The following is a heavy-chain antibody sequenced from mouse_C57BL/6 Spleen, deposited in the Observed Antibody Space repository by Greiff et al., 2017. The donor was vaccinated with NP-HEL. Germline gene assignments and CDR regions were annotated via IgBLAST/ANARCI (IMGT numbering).Heavy chain of an antibody. CDR1: GYTFTSYW. D-gene: IGHD4-1*02. CDR2: IDPSDSYT. Sequence: QVQLQQPGAELVMPGASVKLSCKASGYTFTSYWMHWVKQRPGQGLEWIGEIDPSDSYTNYNQKFKGKSTLTVDKSSSTAYMQLSSLTSEDSAVDYGARSTGAWFAYWGKGTLVTVSA. V-gene: IGHV1-69*01. CDR3: ARSTGAWFAY. J-gene: IGHJ3*01.